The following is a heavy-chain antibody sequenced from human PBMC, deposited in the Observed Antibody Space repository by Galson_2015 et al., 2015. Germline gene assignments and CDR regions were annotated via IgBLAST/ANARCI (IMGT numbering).Heavy chain of an antibody. CDR3: AKGPAEAADVSFQL. CDR2: ISWNSGSI. V-gene: IGHV3-9*01. CDR1: GFTFDDYA. J-gene: IGHJ1*01. Sequence: SLRLSCAASGFTFDDYAMHWVRQAPGKGLEWVSGISWNSGSIGYADSVKGRFTISRDNAKNSLYLQMNSLRAEDTALYYCAKGPAEAADVSFQLWGQGTLVTVSS. D-gene: IGHD6-13*01.